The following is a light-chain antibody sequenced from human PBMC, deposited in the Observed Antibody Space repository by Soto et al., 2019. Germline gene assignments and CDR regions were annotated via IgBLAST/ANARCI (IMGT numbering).Light chain of an antibody. Sequence: DIVLTQSPGTLSLSPGERASLSYRASQSVSSKYLAWYQQKPGQPPRVLIYGTSIRATGIPERFSGGGSGTDFTLTITRLESEDFAVYYCQQYGSSLFTFGPGTKVGFK. CDR1: QSVSSKY. V-gene: IGKV3-20*01. J-gene: IGKJ3*01. CDR2: GTS. CDR3: QQYGSSLFT.